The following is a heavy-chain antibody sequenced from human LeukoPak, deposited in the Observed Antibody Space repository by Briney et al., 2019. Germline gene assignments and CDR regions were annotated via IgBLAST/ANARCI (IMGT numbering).Heavy chain of an antibody. D-gene: IGHD4-17*01. CDR2: ISSSGSTI. CDR3: ARDDIPDYGDYGGSDL. CDR1: GFTFSSYE. V-gene: IGHV3-48*03. Sequence: GGSLRLSCAASGFTFSSYEMNWVRQAPGKGLEWVSYISSSGSTIYYADSVKGRFTISRDNAKNSLYLQMNSLRAEDTAVYYCARDDIPDYGDYGGSDLWGRGTLVTVSS. J-gene: IGHJ2*01.